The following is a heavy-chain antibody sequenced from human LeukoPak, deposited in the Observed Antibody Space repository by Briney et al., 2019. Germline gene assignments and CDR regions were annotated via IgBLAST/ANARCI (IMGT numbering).Heavy chain of an antibody. Sequence: GGSLRLSCAASGFTFSSYDMHWFRQATGKGLEWVSAIGTAGDTSYPGSVKGRFTISRENAKNSLYLQMNSLRAGDTAVYYCARSPPNWKQQLAFGYFDLWGRAPLVTVSS. V-gene: IGHV3-13*01. D-gene: IGHD6-13*01. CDR2: IGTAGDT. J-gene: IGHJ2*01. CDR3: ARSPPNWKQQLAFGYFDL. CDR1: GFTFSSYD.